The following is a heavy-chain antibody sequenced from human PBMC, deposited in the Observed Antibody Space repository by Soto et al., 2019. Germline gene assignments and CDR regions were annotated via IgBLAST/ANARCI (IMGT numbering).Heavy chain of an antibody. CDR1: GFTFPSSA. CDR2: IVVGSGNT. J-gene: IGHJ4*02. D-gene: IGHD3-22*01. CDR3: AAVPYYYDTSGTYFDY. Sequence: QMQLVQSGPEVKKPGTSVKVSCKASGFTFPSSAVQWVRQARGQRLEWIARIVVGSGNTNYAQKSQERLTISRDMSTHTAYMALSSLRSEDTAVYYCAAVPYYYDTSGTYFDYWGQGTLVTVSS. V-gene: IGHV1-58*01.